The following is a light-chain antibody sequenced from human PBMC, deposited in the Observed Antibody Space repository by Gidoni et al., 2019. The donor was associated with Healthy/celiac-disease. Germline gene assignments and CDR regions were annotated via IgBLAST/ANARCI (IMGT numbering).Light chain of an antibody. Sequence: SYELTQPPSVSVSPGQTASITCSGDKLGDKYACWYQQKPGQSPVLVIYQDSTRPSGIPERFSGSNSGNTATLTISGTHAMDEADYYCQAWDSRTARVFGTGTKVTVL. CDR3: QAWDSRTARV. CDR2: QDS. V-gene: IGLV3-1*01. J-gene: IGLJ1*01. CDR1: KLGDKY.